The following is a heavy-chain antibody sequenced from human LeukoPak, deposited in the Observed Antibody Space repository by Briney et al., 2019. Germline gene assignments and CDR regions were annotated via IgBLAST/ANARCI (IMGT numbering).Heavy chain of an antibody. CDR1: GYTFTGYY. V-gene: IGHV1-2*02. Sequence: ASVKVSCKASGYTFTGYYIHWVRQAPGRGLEWMGWINPNSGGTNYIQKFQGRVTMTRDTSISTAYMELSGLRSDDTAVYYCARSTTPNENEYFEHWGQGTLVTVSS. CDR2: INPNSGGT. CDR3: ARSTTPNENEYFEH. D-gene: IGHD2/OR15-2a*01. J-gene: IGHJ1*01.